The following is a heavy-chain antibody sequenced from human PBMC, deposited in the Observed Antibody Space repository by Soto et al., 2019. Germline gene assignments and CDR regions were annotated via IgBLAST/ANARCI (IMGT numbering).Heavy chain of an antibody. CDR3: ARDWYYTIDY. J-gene: IGHJ4*02. CDR2: ITSDGSSI. Sequence: GGSLRLSCAASGFSFSTTWMHWVRQVPGKGLVWVSRITSDGSSITYADSVKGRFTISRDNAKNTLYLQMNSLRVEDTAVYYCARDWYYTIDYWGQGTPVTVSA. V-gene: IGHV3-74*01. CDR1: GFSFSTTW. D-gene: IGHD3-3*01.